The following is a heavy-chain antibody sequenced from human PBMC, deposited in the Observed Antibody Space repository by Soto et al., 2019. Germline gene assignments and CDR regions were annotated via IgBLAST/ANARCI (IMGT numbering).Heavy chain of an antibody. D-gene: IGHD3-22*01. Sequence: PSETLSLTCTVSGGSINSDDSYWSWLRQPPGRGLEWIGYIYDSETTYYNPSLKSRVTISVATSKNQFSLKLNSVTAADTAVYYCARVGPYYYDSSGYYYLDYWGQGTLVTVSS. CDR2: IYDSETT. J-gene: IGHJ4*02. V-gene: IGHV4-30-4*01. CDR1: GGSINSDDSY. CDR3: ARVGPYYYDSSGYYYLDY.